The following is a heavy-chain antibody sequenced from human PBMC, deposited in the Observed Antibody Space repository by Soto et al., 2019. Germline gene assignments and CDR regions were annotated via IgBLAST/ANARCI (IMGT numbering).Heavy chain of an antibody. CDR3: ARDPPYSSSWYEIYYYYYGMDV. Sequence: GGSLRLSCAASGFTFSSYAMHWVRQAPGKGLEWVAVISYDGSNKYYADSVKGRFTISRDNSKNTLYLQMNSLRAEDTAVYYCARDPPYSSSWYEIYYYYYGMDVWGQGTTVTVSS. CDR1: GFTFSSYA. D-gene: IGHD6-13*01. V-gene: IGHV3-30-3*01. J-gene: IGHJ6*02. CDR2: ISYDGSNK.